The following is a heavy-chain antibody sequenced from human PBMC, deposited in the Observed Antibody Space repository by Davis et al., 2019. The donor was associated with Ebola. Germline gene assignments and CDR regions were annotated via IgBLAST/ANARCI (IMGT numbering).Heavy chain of an antibody. J-gene: IGHJ4*02. CDR3: ARDMGWILGDYFDY. V-gene: IGHV1-3*01. CDR2: INAGNGNT. Sequence: ASAKVSCKASGYTFTSYAMHWVRQAPGQRLEWMGWINAGNGNTKYSQKFQGRVTITRDTSASTAYMELSPVTAADTAVYYCARDMGWILGDYFDYWGQGTLVTVSS. D-gene: IGHD2-2*03. CDR1: GYTFTSYA.